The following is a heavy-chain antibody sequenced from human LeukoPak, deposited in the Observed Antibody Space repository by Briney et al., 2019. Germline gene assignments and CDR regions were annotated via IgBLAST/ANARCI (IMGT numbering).Heavy chain of an antibody. CDR3: ARHMDDDFWSGYNWFHP. D-gene: IGHD3-3*01. Sequence: SETLSLTCTVSGGSISSYYWSWIRQPPGKGLEWIGYIYTSGSTNYNPSLKSRVTISVDTSKNQFSLKLSSVTAADTAVYYCARHMDDDFWSGYNWFHPWGQGTLVTVSS. CDR2: IYTSGST. V-gene: IGHV4-4*09. CDR1: GGSISSYY. J-gene: IGHJ5*02.